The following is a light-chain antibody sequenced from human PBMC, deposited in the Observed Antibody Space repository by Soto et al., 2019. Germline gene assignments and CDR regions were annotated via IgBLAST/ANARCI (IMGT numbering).Light chain of an antibody. V-gene: IGLV2-11*01. J-gene: IGLJ1*01. CDR2: DVS. Sequence: QSALTQPRSVSGSPGQSVTISCTGTSSDVGGYNYVSWYQQHPGKAPKLMIYDVSKRPSVVPDRFSGSKSGNTASLTISGLQAEDEADYYCCSYAGSYTHYVFGTGNKVTVL. CDR3: CSYAGSYTHYV. CDR1: SSDVGGYNY.